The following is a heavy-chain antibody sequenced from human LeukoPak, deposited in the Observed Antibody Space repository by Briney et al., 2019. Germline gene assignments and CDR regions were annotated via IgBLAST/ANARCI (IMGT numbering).Heavy chain of an antibody. J-gene: IGHJ4*02. CDR2: MNPNSGNT. V-gene: IGHV1-8*01. Sequence: GASVKVSCKASGYTFTSHDINWVRQAPGQGLEWMGWMNPNSGNTGYAQKFQGRLTMASDTSISTAYMFLSNLRPEDTAVYYCARAPRVDSSSWFYWGQGTLVTVAS. D-gene: IGHD6-13*01. CDR1: GYTFTSHD. CDR3: ARAPRVDSSSWFY.